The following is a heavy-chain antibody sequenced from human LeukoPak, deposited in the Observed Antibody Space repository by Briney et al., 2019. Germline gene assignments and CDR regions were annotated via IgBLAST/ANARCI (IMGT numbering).Heavy chain of an antibody. D-gene: IGHD3-10*01. CDR1: GGSISSSSYY. CDR2: IYASGST. V-gene: IGHV4-39*07. Sequence: SETLSLTCTVSGGSISSSSYYWGWIRQPPGKGLEWIGRIYASGSTNYNPSLKSRVTISLDTSKNQFSLNLSSVTAADTAVYYCARRGDLWGRGTLVTVSS. CDR3: ARRGDL. J-gene: IGHJ2*01.